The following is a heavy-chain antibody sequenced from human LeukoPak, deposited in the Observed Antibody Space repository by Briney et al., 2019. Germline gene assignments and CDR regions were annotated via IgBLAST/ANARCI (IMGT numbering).Heavy chain of an antibody. J-gene: IGHJ6*03. CDR2: IIPIFGTA. V-gene: IGHV1-69*06. CDR3: ARDLGSGSLYYGYYYYYMDV. D-gene: IGHD3-10*01. CDR1: GYTFINFG. Sequence: SVKVSCKASGYTFINFGINWMRQAPGQGLEWMGGIIPIFGTANYAQKFQGRVTITADKSTSTAYMELSSLRSEDTAVYYCARDLGSGSLYYGYYYYYMDVWGKGTTVTVSS.